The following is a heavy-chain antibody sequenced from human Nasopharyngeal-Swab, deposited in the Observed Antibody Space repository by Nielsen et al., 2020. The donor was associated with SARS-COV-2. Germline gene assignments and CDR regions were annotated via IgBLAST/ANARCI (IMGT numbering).Heavy chain of an antibody. CDR1: GDSITSRSYY. CDR3: ARMDAAIDY. J-gene: IGHJ4*02. D-gene: IGHD2-15*01. V-gene: IGHV4-61*05. CDR2: VYYTGGT. Sequence: SETRSLTCKVSGDSITSRSYYWTWIREPAGKGLECLGYVYYTGGTSYNPSLKSRVTISLDTSKNQFSLRLTSVTAADTAVYYCARMDAAIDYWGQGTLVTVSS.